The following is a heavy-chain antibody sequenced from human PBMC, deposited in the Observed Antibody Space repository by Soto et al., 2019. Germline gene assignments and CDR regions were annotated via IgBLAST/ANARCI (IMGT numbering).Heavy chain of an antibody. CDR2: VSSDGRQK. J-gene: IGHJ1*01. Sequence: ESGGGVVQPGRSLRLSCVLSGFIFSDYAMHWVRQTPGKGLAWVAIVSSDGRQKFYTDSVKGRFTISKEFSNNTLFLQVNSLRPDDSGTYFFTLDARAYSIYRGGGLGLWGQGTLVTVSS. CDR1: GFIFSDYA. V-gene: IGHV3-30*03. D-gene: IGHD4-4*01. CDR3: TLDARAYSIYRGGGLGL.